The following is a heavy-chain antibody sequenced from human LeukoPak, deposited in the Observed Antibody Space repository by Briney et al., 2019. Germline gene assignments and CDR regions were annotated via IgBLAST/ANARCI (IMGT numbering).Heavy chain of an antibody. CDR2: ISNNGGST. V-gene: IGHV3-64*01. CDR3: ARGHVSGSFLDY. D-gene: IGHD1-26*01. Sequence: PGGSLGLSCAASGFTFSSYAMHWVRQAPGKGLEYVSTISNNGGSTYYANSVKGRITISRDNSKNTLYLQMGSLRAEDMAVYYCARGHVSGSFLDYWGQGTLVTVSS. CDR1: GFTFSSYA. J-gene: IGHJ4*02.